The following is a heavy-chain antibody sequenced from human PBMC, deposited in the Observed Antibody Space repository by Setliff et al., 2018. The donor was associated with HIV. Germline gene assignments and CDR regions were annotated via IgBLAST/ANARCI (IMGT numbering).Heavy chain of an antibody. Sequence: PGGSLRLSCAASGFTFRPYWMHWVRQAPGKGLEWVSSISSSSYYIYYADSVKGRFTTSRDNAKNSLFLQMNSLRAEDTAVYYCASIELAAMVPVDYWGQGTLVTVS. CDR1: GFTFRPYW. V-gene: IGHV3-21*01. CDR3: ASIELAAMVPVDY. CDR2: ISSSSYYI. J-gene: IGHJ4*02. D-gene: IGHD5-18*01.